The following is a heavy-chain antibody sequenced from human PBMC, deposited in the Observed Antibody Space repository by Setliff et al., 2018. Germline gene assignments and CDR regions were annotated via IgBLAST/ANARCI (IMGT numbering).Heavy chain of an antibody. CDR3: ATGNCGGDCYGAWFDP. Sequence: SVKVSCKASGSPFNTYDINWVRQAPGQGLEWLGGITPMFGPAKYAQKFQGRVTITADESTRTVHMELSSLRSEDTAVYYCATGNCGGDCYGAWFDPWGQGALVTVSS. V-gene: IGHV1-69*13. J-gene: IGHJ5*02. CDR1: GSPFNTYD. CDR2: ITPMFGPA. D-gene: IGHD2-21*01.